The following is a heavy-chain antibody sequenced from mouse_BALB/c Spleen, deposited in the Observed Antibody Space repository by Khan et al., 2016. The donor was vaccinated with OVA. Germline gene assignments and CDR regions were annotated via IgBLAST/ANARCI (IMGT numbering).Heavy chain of an antibody. J-gene: IGHJ4*01. Sequence: EVELVESGPGLVKPSQSLSLTCTVTGYSITSDYAWNWIRQFPGNKLELMGYISSSGSTNYNPALKSRISITRDTSKNQFFLQLNSVTTEDTATDYCARDGSRYNYAMDYGGQGTSVTVSS. D-gene: IGHD2-3*01. CDR2: ISSSGST. V-gene: IGHV3-2*02. CDR1: GYSITSDYA. CDR3: ARDGSRYNYAMDY.